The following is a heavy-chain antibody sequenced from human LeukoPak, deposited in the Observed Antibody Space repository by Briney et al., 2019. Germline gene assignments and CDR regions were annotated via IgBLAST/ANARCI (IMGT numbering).Heavy chain of an antibody. V-gene: IGHV1-69*06. CDR2: IIPIFGTA. CDR3: ASRGDWAFDI. Sequence: SVKVSCKASGGTFSSYAISWVRQAPGQGLEWTGRIIPIFGTANYAQKFQGRVTITADKSTSTAYMELSSLRSEDTAVYYCASRGDWAFDIWGQGTMVTVSS. CDR1: GGTFSSYA. J-gene: IGHJ3*02. D-gene: IGHD2-21*02.